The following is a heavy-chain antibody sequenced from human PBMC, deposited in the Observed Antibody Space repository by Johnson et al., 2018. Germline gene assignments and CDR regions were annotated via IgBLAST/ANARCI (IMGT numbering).Heavy chain of an antibody. CDR1: GFTFSTSW. V-gene: IGHV3-7*04. J-gene: IGHJ4*02. Sequence: VQLVESGGGLVQPGGSLRLSCAASGFTFSTSWMNWVRQAPGKGLEWVANIKQDGSDKYYVDSVEGQVTISRDNAKNSLYLQMSSLSGEDTALYYCVRGSGWLTAHWGQGTLVTVSS. CDR3: VRGSGWLTAH. D-gene: IGHD6-19*01. CDR2: IKQDGSDK.